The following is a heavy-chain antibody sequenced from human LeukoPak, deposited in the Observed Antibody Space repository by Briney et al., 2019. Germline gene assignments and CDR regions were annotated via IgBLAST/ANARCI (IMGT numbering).Heavy chain of an antibody. D-gene: IGHD2-15*01. CDR3: AKDVGFCSGDSCSFFDY. CDR1: GFTFSSYG. J-gene: IGHJ4*02. V-gene: IGHV3-23*01. Sequence: GGSLRLSCAASGFTFSSYGMSWVRQAPGKGLECVSSISGSGGSTNHADSVKGRFTISRDNSKNTLYLQMNTLRAEDTALYYCAKDVGFCSGDSCSFFDYWGQGDLVTASS. CDR2: ISGSGGST.